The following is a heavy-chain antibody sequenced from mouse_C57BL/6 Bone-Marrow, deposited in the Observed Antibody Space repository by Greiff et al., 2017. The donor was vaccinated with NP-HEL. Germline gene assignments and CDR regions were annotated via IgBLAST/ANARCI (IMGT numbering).Heavy chain of an antibody. CDR1: GYAFSSSW. V-gene: IGHV1-82*01. Sequence: QVQLKESGPELVKPGASVKISCKASGYAFSSSWMNWVKQRPGKGLEWIGRSYPGDGDTNYNGKFKGKATLTADKSSSTAYMQLSSLTSEDSAVYFCAVMEAMDYWGQGTSVTVSS. J-gene: IGHJ4*01. CDR2: SYPGDGDT. CDR3: AVMEAMDY.